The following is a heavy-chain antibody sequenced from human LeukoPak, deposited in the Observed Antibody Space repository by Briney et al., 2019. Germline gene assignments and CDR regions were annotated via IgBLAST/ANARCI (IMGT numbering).Heavy chain of an antibody. CDR3: ATTTVVKGGFDY. D-gene: IGHD4-23*01. Sequence: SETLSLTCTVSGGSISSSSYYWGWIRQPPGKGLEWIGSIYYSGSTYYNPSLKSRVTIPVDTSKNQFSLKLSSVTAADTAVYYCATTTVVKGGFDYWGQGTLVTVSS. CDR2: IYYSGST. J-gene: IGHJ4*02. V-gene: IGHV4-39*01. CDR1: GGSISSSSYY.